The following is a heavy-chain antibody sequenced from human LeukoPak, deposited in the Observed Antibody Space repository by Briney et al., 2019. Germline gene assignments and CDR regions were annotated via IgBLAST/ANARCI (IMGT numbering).Heavy chain of an antibody. CDR2: IYSGGST. CDR1: GFTVISNY. V-gene: IGHV3-53*01. D-gene: IGHD6-19*01. Sequence: GGSLRLSCAASGFTVISNYMSWVRQAPGKGLEWVSVIYSGGSTYYADSVKGRFTISRANSKNTLYLQMNSLRAEDTAVYYCARGSGRSGWYVVYFDYWGQGTLVTVSS. CDR3: ARGSGRSGWYVVYFDY. J-gene: IGHJ4*02.